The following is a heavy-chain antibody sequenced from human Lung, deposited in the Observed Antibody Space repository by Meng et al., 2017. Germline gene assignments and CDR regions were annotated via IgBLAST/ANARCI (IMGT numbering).Heavy chain of an antibody. CDR2: INPKSGDT. V-gene: IGHV1-2*06. D-gene: IGHD6-25*01. Sequence: QVVQSGAEVKKPGASVKVSCKPSGYNFPDYYIHWVRRAPGQGLEWMGRINPKSGDTHYAQKFQARVTMTGDTSISTAYMELSGLRSDDTAMYYCARDEDISAAGKLFGDYWGQGTLVTVSS. CDR3: ARDEDISAAGKLFGDY. J-gene: IGHJ4*02. CDR1: GYNFPDYY.